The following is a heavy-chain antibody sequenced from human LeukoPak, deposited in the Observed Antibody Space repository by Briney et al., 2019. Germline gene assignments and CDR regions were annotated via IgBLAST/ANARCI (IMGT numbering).Heavy chain of an antibody. CDR1: GFTFSSYS. J-gene: IGHJ4*02. Sequence: GGSLRLSCAASGFTFSSYSMGWVRQAPGKGREWVSAISVNVGSTYYADSVKGRFTISRDNSKNTLYLQMNSLRAEDTAVYYCAKLPHSYILTGYSAFYFDYWGQGTLVTVSS. CDR3: AKLPHSYILTGYSAFYFDY. D-gene: IGHD3-9*01. CDR2: ISVNVGST. V-gene: IGHV3-23*01.